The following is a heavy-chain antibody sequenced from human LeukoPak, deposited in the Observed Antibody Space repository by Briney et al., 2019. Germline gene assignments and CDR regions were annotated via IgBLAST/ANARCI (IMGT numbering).Heavy chain of an antibody. Sequence: SETLSLTCAVYGGSFSGYYWSWIRQPPGKGLEWIGEINHSGGTNCNPSLKSRVTISVDTSKNQFSLKLSSVTAADTAVYYCARGKGDYVWGSYRSSGAFDIWGQGTMVTVSS. CDR1: GGSFSGYY. V-gene: IGHV4-34*01. J-gene: IGHJ3*02. D-gene: IGHD3-16*02. CDR3: ARGKGDYVWGSYRSSGAFDI. CDR2: INHSGGT.